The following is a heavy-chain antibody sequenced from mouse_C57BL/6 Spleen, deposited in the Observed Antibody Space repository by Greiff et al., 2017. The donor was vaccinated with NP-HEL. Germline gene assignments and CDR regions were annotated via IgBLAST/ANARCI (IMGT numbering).Heavy chain of an antibody. CDR1: GFTFTDYY. CDR3: ARYDAGFAY. CDR2: ISHKANGSTT. V-gene: IGHV7-3*01. J-gene: IGHJ3*01. Sequence: EVKLVESGGGLVQPGGSLSLSCAASGFTFTDYYMSWVRQPPGQALEWLGFISHKANGSTTEYSASVKGRFTISRDNSQSILYLQMNALRAEDSATYYCARYDAGFAYWGQGTLVTVSA.